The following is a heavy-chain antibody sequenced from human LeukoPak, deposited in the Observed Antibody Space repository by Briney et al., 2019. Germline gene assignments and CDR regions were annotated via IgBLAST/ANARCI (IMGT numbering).Heavy chain of an antibody. CDR1: GGSFSGDY. V-gene: IGHV4-34*01. CDR2: INHSGST. CDR3: ARVRYSGYGID. D-gene: IGHD5-12*01. J-gene: IGHJ4*02. Sequence: SETLSLTCAVYGGSFSGDYWSWIRQPPGKGLEWIGEINHSGSTNYNPSLKSRVTISVDTSKNQFSLKLSSVTAADTAVYYCARVRYSGYGIDWGQGTLVTVSS.